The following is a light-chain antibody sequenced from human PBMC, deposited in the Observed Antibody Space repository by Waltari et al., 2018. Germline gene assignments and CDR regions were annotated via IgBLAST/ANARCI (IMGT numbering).Light chain of an antibody. J-gene: IGKJ4*01. CDR1: QSISSY. CDR3: QQSYSTPLT. CDR2: AAS. Sequence: DIQMTQSPSSLSASVGDRVTITCRASQSISSYLNWYQQKPGKDHKRLFYAASSLQSGVPSRFSGSGSWTDFTLTISSLQPEHFATYYCQQSYSTPLTFGGGTKVEIK. V-gene: IGKV1-39*01.